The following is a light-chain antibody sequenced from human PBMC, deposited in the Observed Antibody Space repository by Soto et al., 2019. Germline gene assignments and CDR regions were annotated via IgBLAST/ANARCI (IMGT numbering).Light chain of an antibody. CDR2: ANS. V-gene: IGLV1-40*01. CDR3: QSYDNSLSGSGV. J-gene: IGLJ1*01. Sequence: QLVLTQPPSVSGAPGQRVTISCTGSSSNIGAGYDVHWYQQLPGTAPKLLIYANSNRPSGVPDRFSGSKSGTSASLAITGLQAEDEADYYCQSYDNSLSGSGVFGTGTKLTV. CDR1: SSNIGAGYD.